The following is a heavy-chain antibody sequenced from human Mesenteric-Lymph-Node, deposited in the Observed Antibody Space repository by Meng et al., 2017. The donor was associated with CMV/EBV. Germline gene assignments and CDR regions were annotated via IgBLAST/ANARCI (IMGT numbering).Heavy chain of an antibody. Sequence: TFSSYARHWVRQAPGQGLEWMGWISTYNGDTKYAQNLQDRITMTTDTSTNTAYMDLRSLRSDDTAVYFCAREGEYSTSSEAASYFDYWGQGTLVTVSS. CDR3: AREGEYSTSSEAASYFDY. D-gene: IGHD6-6*01. V-gene: IGHV1-18*01. CDR2: ISTYNGDT. CDR1: TFSSYA. J-gene: IGHJ4*02.